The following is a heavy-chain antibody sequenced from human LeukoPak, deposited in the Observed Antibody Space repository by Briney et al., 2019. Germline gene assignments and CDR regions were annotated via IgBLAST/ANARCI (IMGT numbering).Heavy chain of an antibody. Sequence: SVKVSCKASGGTFSSYTINWVRQAPGQGLEWMGRIIPILGIANYAQKFQGRVTITVDKSTSTAYMELSSLRSEDTAVYYCARDPVGPYNWFDPWGQGTLVTVSS. D-gene: IGHD3/OR15-3a*01. J-gene: IGHJ5*02. CDR2: IIPILGIA. CDR1: GGTFSSYT. V-gene: IGHV1-69*04. CDR3: ARDPVGPYNWFDP.